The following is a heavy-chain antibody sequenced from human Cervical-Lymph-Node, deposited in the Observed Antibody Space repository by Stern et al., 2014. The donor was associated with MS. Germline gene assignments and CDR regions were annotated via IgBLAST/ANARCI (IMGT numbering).Heavy chain of an antibody. J-gene: IGHJ4*02. V-gene: IGHV3-9*01. Sequence: EVQLVESGGGLVQPGRSLRLSCAASGFTFDDYAMHWVRQAPGQGLGWVSGISWNSGSKGYADSVKGRFTISRDNAKNSLYLQMNSLRAEDTAFYYCARTKVIVGAPFDYWGQGTLVTVSS. CDR3: ARTKVIVGAPFDY. D-gene: IGHD1-26*01. CDR1: GFTFDDYA. CDR2: ISWNSGSK.